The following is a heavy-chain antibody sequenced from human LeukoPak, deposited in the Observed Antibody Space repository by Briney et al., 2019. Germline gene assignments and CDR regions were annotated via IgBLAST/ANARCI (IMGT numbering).Heavy chain of an antibody. CDR3: ASGDFWSGIDY. J-gene: IGHJ4*02. D-gene: IGHD3-3*01. CDR1: GGSFSDYY. Sequence: SETLSLTCAVYGGSFSDYYWIWIRQPPGKGLEWIGEIFHGGSPNCNPSLKSRVTISVDRSKNQFSLKLSSVTAADTAVYYCASGDFWSGIDYWGQGTLVTVSS. V-gene: IGHV4-34*12. CDR2: IFHGGSP.